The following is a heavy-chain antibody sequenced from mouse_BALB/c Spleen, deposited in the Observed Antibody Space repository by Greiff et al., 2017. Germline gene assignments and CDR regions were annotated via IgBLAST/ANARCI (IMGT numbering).Heavy chain of an antibody. CDR1: GFTFSSYA. CDR2: ISSGGST. Sequence: EVQGVESGGGLVKPGGSLKLSCAASGFTFSSYAMSWVRQTPEKRLEWVASISSGGSTYYPDSVKGRFTISRDNARNILYLQMSSLRSEDTAMYYCARGGYGYEDFDYWGQGTTLTVSS. D-gene: IGHD1-2*01. J-gene: IGHJ2*01. CDR3: ARGGYGYEDFDY. V-gene: IGHV5-6-5*01.